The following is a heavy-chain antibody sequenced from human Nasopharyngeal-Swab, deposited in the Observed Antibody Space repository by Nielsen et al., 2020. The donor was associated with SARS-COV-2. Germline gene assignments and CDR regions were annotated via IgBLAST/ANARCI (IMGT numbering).Heavy chain of an antibody. Sequence: GSLRLSCPVSGGSISSSISYWGWIRQPPGKGLEWIGRIYYSGSTYYNPSLKSRVTISVDTSKNQFSLKLSSVTAADTAVYYCARISWVWFGEFQYYFDYWGQGTLVTVSS. V-gene: IGHV4-39*01. D-gene: IGHD3-10*01. CDR1: GGSISSSISY. J-gene: IGHJ4*02. CDR2: IYYSGST. CDR3: ARISWVWFGEFQYYFDY.